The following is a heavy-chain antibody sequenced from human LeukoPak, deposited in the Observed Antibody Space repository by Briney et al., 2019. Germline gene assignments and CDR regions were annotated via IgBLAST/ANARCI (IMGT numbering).Heavy chain of an antibody. D-gene: IGHD3-22*01. J-gene: IGHJ4*02. CDR2: INRSGSP. V-gene: IGHV4-34*01. CDR1: GGSFSGYY. Sequence: PSETLSLTCAVYGGSFSGYYWSWIRQPPGKGLEWIGEINRSGSPNYDPSLKSRVTISVDTSKNQFSLKLTSMRAADTAVYYCARSTLDWDPSGYYKSLADYWGQGTLVTVSS. CDR3: ARSTLDWDPSGYYKSLADY.